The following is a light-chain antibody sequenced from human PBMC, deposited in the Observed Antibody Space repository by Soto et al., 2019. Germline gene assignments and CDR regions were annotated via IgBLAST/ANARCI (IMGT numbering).Light chain of an antibody. Sequence: DIQMTQYPSTLSASVGDRVTITCRASQSISSWLAWYQQKPGKAPKLLIYDASSLESGVPSRFSGSGSGTEFTLTISSLQPDDFATYYCQQYNSYRAFGQRSMVDVK. CDR1: QSISSW. V-gene: IGKV1-5*01. CDR2: DAS. J-gene: IGKJ1*01. CDR3: QQYNSYRA.